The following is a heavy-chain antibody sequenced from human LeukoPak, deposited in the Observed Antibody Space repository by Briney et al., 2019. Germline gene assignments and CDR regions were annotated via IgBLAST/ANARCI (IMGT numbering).Heavy chain of an antibody. D-gene: IGHD3-10*01. V-gene: IGHV1-69*13. CDR3: ARAVYYYGSGSPDYYYGMDV. J-gene: IGHJ6*04. CDR1: GGTFTSYA. CDR2: IIPIFGTA. Sequence: SVKVSCKASGGTFTSYAISWVRHAPGQGLEWRGGIIPIFGTANYAQKFQGRVTITADESTSTAYMELSSVRSEDTAVYYCARAVYYYGSGSPDYYYGMDVWGKGTTVTVSS.